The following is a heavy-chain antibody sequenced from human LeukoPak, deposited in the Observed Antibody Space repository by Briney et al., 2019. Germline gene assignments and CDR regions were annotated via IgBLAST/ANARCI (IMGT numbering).Heavy chain of an antibody. CDR3: AMYSGSYNFDY. D-gene: IGHD1-26*01. V-gene: IGHV4-61*01. CDR2: IYYRGST. J-gene: IGHJ4*02. CDR1: GGSISSSSYY. Sequence: SETLSLTCTVSGGSISSSSYYWSWIRQPPGKRLERIGYIYYRGSTNYYPSLKSRVTISVDTSKNQFSLKLSSVTAADTAVYYCAMYSGSYNFDYWGQGTLVTVSS.